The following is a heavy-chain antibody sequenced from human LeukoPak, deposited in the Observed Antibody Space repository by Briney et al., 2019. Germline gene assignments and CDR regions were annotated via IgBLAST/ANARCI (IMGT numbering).Heavy chain of an antibody. Sequence: GGSLRLSCAASGFTFSSYAMTWVRQAPGKGLEWVSGISGSGGTTYYADSVKGRFTISRDNPKNTLYLQMNSLRAEDTAVYYCAREGHFYSSGWYISPDWYFDLWGRGTLVTVSS. V-gene: IGHV3-23*01. D-gene: IGHD6-19*01. CDR3: AREGHFYSSGWYISPDWYFDL. CDR1: GFTFSSYA. J-gene: IGHJ2*01. CDR2: ISGSGGTT.